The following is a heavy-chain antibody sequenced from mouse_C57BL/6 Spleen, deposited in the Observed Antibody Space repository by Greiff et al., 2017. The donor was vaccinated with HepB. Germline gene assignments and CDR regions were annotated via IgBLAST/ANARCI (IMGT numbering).Heavy chain of an antibody. CDR2: IDPENGDT. CDR3: TPLYHSYY. Sequence: VQLQQSGAELVRPGASVKLSCTASGFNIKDDYMHWVKQRPEQGLEWIGWIDPENGDTEYASKFQGKATITADTSSNTAYLQLSSLTSEDTAVYYCTPLYHSYYWGQGTTLTVSS. D-gene: IGHD2-12*01. J-gene: IGHJ2*01. V-gene: IGHV14-4*01. CDR1: GFNIKDDY.